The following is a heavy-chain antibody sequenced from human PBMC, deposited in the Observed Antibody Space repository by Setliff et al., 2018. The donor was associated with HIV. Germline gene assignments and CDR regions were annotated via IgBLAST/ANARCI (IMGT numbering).Heavy chain of an antibody. CDR1: GYTFAAYY. Sequence: ASVKVSCKASGYTFAAYYIHWLRQAPGQGLEWMGWINPGSGDTNYAQKFQGRVTMTSDTSTRTVYMELSSLTSDDTAVYFCARGGGYCGGDCYPTQDAFDIWGQGTMVT. V-gene: IGHV1-2*02. CDR3: ARGGGYCGGDCYPTQDAFDI. J-gene: IGHJ3*02. CDR2: INPGSGDT. D-gene: IGHD2-21*02.